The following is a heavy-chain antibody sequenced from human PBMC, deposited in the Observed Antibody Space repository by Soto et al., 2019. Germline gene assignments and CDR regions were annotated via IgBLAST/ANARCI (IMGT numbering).Heavy chain of an antibody. D-gene: IGHD3-10*01. Sequence: HPGGSLRLSCAASGFTFSSYAMSWFRQAPGKGLEWVSAISGSGGSTYYADSVKGRFTISRDNSKNTLYLQMNSLRAEDTAVYYCAKGFDGAPWGWFDPWGQGTLVTVSS. V-gene: IGHV3-23*01. CDR3: AKGFDGAPWGWFDP. CDR2: ISGSGGST. CDR1: GFTFSSYA. J-gene: IGHJ5*01.